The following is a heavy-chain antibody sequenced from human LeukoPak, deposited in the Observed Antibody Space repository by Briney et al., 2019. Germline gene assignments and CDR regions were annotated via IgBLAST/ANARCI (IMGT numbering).Heavy chain of an antibody. D-gene: IGHD5-12*01. CDR2: VYPGDSDT. J-gene: IGHJ5*02. Sequence: GESLKISCKGSGYSFTSYWIGWVRQMPGKGLEWMGIVYPGDSDTRYSPSFQGQVTISADKSIGTAYLQWSSLKASDTAMYYCARHGERGYSGYDGEAEYNWFDPWGQGTLVTVSS. CDR1: GYSFTSYW. V-gene: IGHV5-51*01. CDR3: ARHGERGYSGYDGEAEYNWFDP.